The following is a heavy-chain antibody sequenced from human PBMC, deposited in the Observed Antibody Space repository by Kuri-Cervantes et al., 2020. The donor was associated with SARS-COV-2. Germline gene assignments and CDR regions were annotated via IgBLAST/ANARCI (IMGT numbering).Heavy chain of an antibody. V-gene: IGHV4-61*05. Sequence: SETLSLTCTVSGGSISSSSYYWGWIRQPPGKGLEWIGYIYYTGSTNYNPSLKSRVTISVDTSKKQFSLKLSSVTAADTAVYYCARRGDYGEYYFDYWGQGTLVTVSS. J-gene: IGHJ4*02. CDR3: ARRGDYGEYYFDY. CDR1: GGSISSSSYY. D-gene: IGHD4-17*01. CDR2: IYYTGST.